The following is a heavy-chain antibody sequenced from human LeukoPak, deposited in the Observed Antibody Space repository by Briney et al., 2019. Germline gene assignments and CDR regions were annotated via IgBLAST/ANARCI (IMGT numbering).Heavy chain of an antibody. CDR2: ISTYNGNT. Sequence: GASVKVSFKASGYTFTSFGISWVRQAPGQGLEWMGWISTYNGNTNYAQKLQGRVTMTTDTSTSRVYMDLRSLRSDDTAVYYCARDRAGSAWYTTFDYWGQGTLVTVSS. J-gene: IGHJ4*02. CDR1: GYTFTSFG. V-gene: IGHV1-18*01. D-gene: IGHD6-19*01. CDR3: ARDRAGSAWYTTFDY.